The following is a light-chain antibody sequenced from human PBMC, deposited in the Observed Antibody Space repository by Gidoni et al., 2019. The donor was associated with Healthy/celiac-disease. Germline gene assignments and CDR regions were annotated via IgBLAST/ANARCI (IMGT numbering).Light chain of an antibody. CDR3: SSYTSSSTVV. Sequence: QSALTQLASVSGSPGQSITISCTGTSSDVGGYNYVSWYQQHPGKAPKLMIYEVSNRPSGVSNRFSGSNSGNTASLTISGLQAEDEADYYCSSYTSSSTVVFGGGTKLTVL. CDR2: EVS. V-gene: IGLV2-14*01. J-gene: IGLJ2*01. CDR1: SSDVGGYNY.